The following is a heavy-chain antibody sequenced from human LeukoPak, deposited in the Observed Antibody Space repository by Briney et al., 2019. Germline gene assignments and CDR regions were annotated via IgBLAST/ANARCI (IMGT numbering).Heavy chain of an antibody. CDR3: ARFRRGWYFDY. J-gene: IGHJ4*02. Sequence: PSETLSLTCVVSGYSISNGYYWGWIRHPPGKGLEWIESIFHSGNTYYNPSLKSRVTMSVDTSKIQFSLRLTSVTAADTAAYYCARFRRGWYFDYWSQGTLVTVSS. D-gene: IGHD3-10*01. V-gene: IGHV4-38-2*01. CDR2: IFHSGNT. CDR1: GYSISNGYY.